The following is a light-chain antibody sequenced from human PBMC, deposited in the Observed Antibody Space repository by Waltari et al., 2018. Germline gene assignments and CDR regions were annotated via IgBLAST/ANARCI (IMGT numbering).Light chain of an antibody. CDR3: MQALQTPWT. Sequence: DIVVTQSPLSLPVTPGEPASISCRSSQSLLDTNGYNLLDWYLQKPGQSPQLLIYFGSNWASGVPDRFSGSGSGRDFTLKISRVEAEDVGVYYCMQALQTPWTFGQGTKVEIK. V-gene: IGKV2-28*01. CDR1: QSLLDTNGYNL. J-gene: IGKJ1*01. CDR2: FGS.